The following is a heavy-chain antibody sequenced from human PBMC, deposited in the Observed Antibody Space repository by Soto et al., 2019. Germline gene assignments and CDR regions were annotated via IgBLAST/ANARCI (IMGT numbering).Heavy chain of an antibody. CDR2: ISVFNGDT. CDR1: GYTSSSYG. D-gene: IGHD3-16*01. Sequence: ASVKVSCKALGYTSSSYGINWVRQAPGQGLEWMGWISVFNGDTKYAQKFQGRVAITKDPGTSTAHMELRSLRSDDAAVYFCATKDDHKDDQPYYYGMEVWGQATTVTVSS. V-gene: IGHV1-18*01. J-gene: IGHJ6*02. CDR3: ATKDDHKDDQPYYYGMEV.